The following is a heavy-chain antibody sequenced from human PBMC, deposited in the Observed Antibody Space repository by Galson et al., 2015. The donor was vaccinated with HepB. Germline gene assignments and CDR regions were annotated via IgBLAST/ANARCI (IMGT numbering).Heavy chain of an antibody. CDR2: ISSSSSYI. J-gene: IGHJ4*02. CDR1: GFTFSSYS. D-gene: IGHD6-13*01. V-gene: IGHV3-21*01. CDR3: ARIAAAGINY. Sequence: SLRLSCAASGFTFSSYSMNWVRQAPGKGLEWVSSISSSSSYIYYADSVKGRFTISRDNAKNSLYLQTNSLRAEDTAAYYCARIAAAGINYWGQGTLVTVSS.